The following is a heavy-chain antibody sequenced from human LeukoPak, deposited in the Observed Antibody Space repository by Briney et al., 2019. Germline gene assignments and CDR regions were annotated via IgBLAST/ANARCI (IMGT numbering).Heavy chain of an antibody. CDR2: IRYDGSNK. D-gene: IGHD2-2*01. V-gene: IGHV3-30*02. Sequence: GGSLRLSCAASGFTFSSYGMHWVRQAPGKGLEWVAFIRYDGSNKYYAGSVKGRFTISRDNSKNTLYLQMNSLGAEDTAVYYCAKDFIVVVPAVDYWGQGTLVTVSS. J-gene: IGHJ4*02. CDR3: AKDFIVVVPAVDY. CDR1: GFTFSSYG.